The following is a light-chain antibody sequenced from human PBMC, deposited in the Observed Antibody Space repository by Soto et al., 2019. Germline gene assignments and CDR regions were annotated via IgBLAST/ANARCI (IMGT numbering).Light chain of an antibody. J-gene: IGKJ1*01. Sequence: EIVLTQSPGTLSLSPGERATLSCWASQSISSNYLAWYQQKPGQPPRLLISGSSIRATGIPKRFSGSASGTNFTLTISSLEPEDFAVFYCQQYNAYPWTFGQGTKVDVK. V-gene: IGKV3-20*01. CDR1: QSISSNY. CDR3: QQYNAYPWT. CDR2: GSS.